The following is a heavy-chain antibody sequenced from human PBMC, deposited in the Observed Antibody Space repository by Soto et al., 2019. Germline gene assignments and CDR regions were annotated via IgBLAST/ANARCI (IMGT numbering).Heavy chain of an antibody. Sequence: AGGSLRLSCAASGFTFSSYAMSWVRQAPGKGLEWVSSISVSCGSIYYADSVKGRFTISRDNSKNTLYLQMNSLRAEDTAVYYCATVAVAGREYFQHWGQGTLVTVSS. V-gene: IGHV3-23*01. J-gene: IGHJ1*01. CDR2: ISVSCGSI. D-gene: IGHD6-19*01. CDR3: ATVAVAGREYFQH. CDR1: GFTFSSYA.